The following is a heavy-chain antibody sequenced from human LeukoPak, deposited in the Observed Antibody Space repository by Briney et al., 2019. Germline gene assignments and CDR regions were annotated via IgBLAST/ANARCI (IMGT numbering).Heavy chain of an antibody. J-gene: IGHJ4*02. CDR1: GYTFTGYY. D-gene: IGHD5-12*01. V-gene: IGHV1-18*04. Sequence: ASVKVSCKASGYTFTGYYMHWVRQAPGQGLEWMGWISAYNGNTNYARKLQGRVTMTTDTSTSTAYMELRSLRSDDTAVYYCAREGLGYFDYWGQGTLVTVSS. CDR3: AREGLGYFDY. CDR2: ISAYNGNT.